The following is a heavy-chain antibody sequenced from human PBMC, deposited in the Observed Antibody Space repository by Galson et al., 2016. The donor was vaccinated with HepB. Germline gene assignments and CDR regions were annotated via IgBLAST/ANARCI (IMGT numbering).Heavy chain of an antibody. D-gene: IGHD3-22*01. CDR1: GGTFPYYE. CDR3: ARKGGYYDRSPNYTIGY. V-gene: IGHV1-69*13. CDR2: LIPIFGTP. Sequence: SVKVSCKASGGTFPYYEISWVRQAPGQGLEWMGGLIPIFGTPDYAQKFLGRITITADESTNTAYMKLSSLRSEDTAVYSCARKGGYYDRSPNYTIGYWGQGTLVTVSS. J-gene: IGHJ4*02.